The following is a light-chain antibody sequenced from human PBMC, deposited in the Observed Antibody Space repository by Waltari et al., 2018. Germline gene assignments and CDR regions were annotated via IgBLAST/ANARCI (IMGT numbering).Light chain of an antibody. Sequence: DIQMTQSPSTLSASVGDRVTITCRASQSISTWLAWYQQKPGKAPNLLIYKASSLEGGVPSRFSGSGSETEFTLSISSLQPDDFATYYCQQYKSFPFTFGGGTKVGVK. CDR1: QSISTW. CDR2: KAS. J-gene: IGKJ4*01. CDR3: QQYKSFPFT. V-gene: IGKV1-5*03.